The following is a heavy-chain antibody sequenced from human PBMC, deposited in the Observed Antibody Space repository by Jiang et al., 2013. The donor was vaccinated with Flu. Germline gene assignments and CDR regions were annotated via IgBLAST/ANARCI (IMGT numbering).Heavy chain of an antibody. CDR3: ASQYGSGSYYRRVRYYGMDV. J-gene: IGHJ6*04. V-gene: IGHV4-34*01. Sequence: LLKPSETLSLTCAVYGGSFSGYYWSWIRQPPGKGLEWIGEINHSGSTNNPSLKSRVTISVDTSKNQFSLKLSSVTAADTAAYYCASQYGSGSYYRRVRYYGMDVWGKGTTVTVSS. CDR1: GGSFSGYY. D-gene: IGHD3-10*01. CDR2: INHSGST.